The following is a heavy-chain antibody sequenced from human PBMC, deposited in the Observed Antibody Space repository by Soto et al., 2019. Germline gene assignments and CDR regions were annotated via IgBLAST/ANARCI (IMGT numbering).Heavy chain of an antibody. D-gene: IGHD6-13*01. CDR3: ARDMLGEQQLVL. J-gene: IGHJ4*02. CDR2: IWFDGSNQ. Sequence: LVESGGGVVQPGRSLRLSCEASGFSFSAYGMHWVRQAPGKGLEWVAVIWFDGSNQYYVDSVMGRFTISRDNSKNTLYLQMKSLRVEDTAVYYCARDMLGEQQLVLWGQGTLVTISS. CDR1: GFSFSAYG. V-gene: IGHV3-33*01.